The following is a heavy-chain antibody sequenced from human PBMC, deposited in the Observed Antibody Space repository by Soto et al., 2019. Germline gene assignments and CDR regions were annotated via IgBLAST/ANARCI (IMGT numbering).Heavy chain of an antibody. Sequence: TLSLTCTVSGCSISSGDYYWSWIRQPPGKGLEWIGYIYYSGSTYYNPSLKSRVTISVDTSKTQFSLKLSSVTAADTAVYYCARDRISGYYYYGMDVWGQGTTGT. CDR1: GCSISSGDYY. V-gene: IGHV4-30-4*01. J-gene: IGHJ6*02. CDR2: IYYSGST. CDR3: ARDRISGYYYYGMDV.